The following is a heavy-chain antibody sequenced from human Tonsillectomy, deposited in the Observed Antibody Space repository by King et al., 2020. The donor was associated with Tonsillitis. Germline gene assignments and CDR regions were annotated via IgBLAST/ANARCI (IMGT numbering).Heavy chain of an antibody. Sequence: QLAQSGAEVKKPGSSVKVSCKASGGTFSSYAINWVRQAPGQGLEWMGGIIPIFGTANYAQKFQGRVTITADKSTSTAYMELSSLRSEDTAVYYCARAVRGYYDSSGYYYGAFDIWGQGTMVTVSS. CDR2: IIPIFGTA. CDR3: ARAVRGYYDSSGYYYGAFDI. V-gene: IGHV1-69*06. D-gene: IGHD3-22*01. J-gene: IGHJ3*02. CDR1: GGTFSSYA.